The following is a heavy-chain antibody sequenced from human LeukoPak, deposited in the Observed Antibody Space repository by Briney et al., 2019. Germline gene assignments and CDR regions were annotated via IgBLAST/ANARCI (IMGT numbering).Heavy chain of an antibody. J-gene: IGHJ5*02. CDR1: GFTFSSYAM. Sequence: PGGSLRLSCAASGFTFSSYAMSWVRQPPGKGLEWIGEIYHSGRTNYNPSLKSRVTISVDKSKNQFSLKLSSVTAADTAVYYCARDRRDGYNSNWFDPWGQGTLVTVSS. V-gene: IGHV4-4*02. CDR2: IYHSGRT. D-gene: IGHD5-24*01. CDR3: ARDRRDGYNSNWFDP.